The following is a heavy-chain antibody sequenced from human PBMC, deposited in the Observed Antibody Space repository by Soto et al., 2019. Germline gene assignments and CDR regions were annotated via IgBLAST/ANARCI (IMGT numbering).Heavy chain of an antibody. CDR3: ARDTGSSWYGSTLDY. J-gene: IGHJ4*02. CDR1: GGSVSSGGFY. D-gene: IGHD6-13*01. V-gene: IGHV4-61*08. Sequence: SETLSLTCTVSGGSVSSGGFYWSWIRQPPGKGLEWIGYIYYSGSTNYNPSLKSRVTISVDTSKNQFSLKLSSVTAADTAVYYCARDTGSSWYGSTLDYWGQGTLVTVSS. CDR2: IYYSGST.